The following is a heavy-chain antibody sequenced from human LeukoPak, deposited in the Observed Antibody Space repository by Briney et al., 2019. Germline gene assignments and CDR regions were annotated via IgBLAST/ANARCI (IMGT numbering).Heavy chain of an antibody. D-gene: IGHD6-13*01. J-gene: IGHJ4*02. CDR3: ASSKAAAGWYYFDY. Sequence: SETLSLTCTVSGGSISNYYWSWIRQPPGKGLEWIGYIHYSGSTNYNPSLKSRVTISVDTSKNQFSLKLSSVTAADTAVYYCASSKAAAGWYYFDYWGQGTLVTVSS. CDR1: GGSISNYY. V-gene: IGHV4-59*01. CDR2: IHYSGST.